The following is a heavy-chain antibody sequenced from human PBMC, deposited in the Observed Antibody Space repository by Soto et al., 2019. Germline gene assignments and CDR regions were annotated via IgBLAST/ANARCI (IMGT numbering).Heavy chain of an antibody. D-gene: IGHD3-3*01. V-gene: IGHV1-2*02. J-gene: IGHJ4*02. CDR1: GYTFTGYY. CDR2: INPNSGGT. Sequence: ASVKVSCKXSGYTFTGYYMHWVRQAPGQGLEWMGWINPNSGGTNYAQKFQGRVTMTRDTSISTAYMELSRLRSDDTAVYYCARTPGSGYYYIDYWGQGTLVTVSS. CDR3: ARTPGSGYYYIDY.